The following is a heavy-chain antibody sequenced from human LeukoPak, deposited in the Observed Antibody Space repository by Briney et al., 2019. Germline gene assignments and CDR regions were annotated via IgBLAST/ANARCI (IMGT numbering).Heavy chain of an antibody. V-gene: IGHV1-46*01. J-gene: IGHJ4*02. Sequence: ASVKVSCKASGYTFTSYYMHWVRQAPGQGLEWMGIINPSGGSTSYAQKFQGRVTMTRDTSTSTVYMELSSLRSEDTAVYYCARDRLSGSCYRGWYFDYWGQGTLVTVSS. D-gene: IGHD1-26*01. CDR3: ARDRLSGSCYRGWYFDY. CDR2: INPSGGST. CDR1: GYTFTSYY.